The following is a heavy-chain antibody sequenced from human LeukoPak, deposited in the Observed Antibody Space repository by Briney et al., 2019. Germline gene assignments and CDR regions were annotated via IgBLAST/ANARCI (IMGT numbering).Heavy chain of an antibody. CDR2: IYSGGST. V-gene: IGHV3-66*01. CDR3: ARVRTALTNWFDP. D-gene: IGHD2-21*02. CDR1: GLTVSSSY. Sequence: GSLRLSCAASGLTVSSSYMSCVRQAPGKGLEWVSAIYSGGSTYYADSVKGRFTISRDNSKNTLSLQMNSLRAEDTAVYYCARVRTALTNWFDPWGQGTLVTVAS. J-gene: IGHJ5*02.